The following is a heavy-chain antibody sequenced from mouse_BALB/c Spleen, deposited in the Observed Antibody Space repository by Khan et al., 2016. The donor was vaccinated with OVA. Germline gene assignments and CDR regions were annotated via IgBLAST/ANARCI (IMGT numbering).Heavy chain of an antibody. Sequence: EVELVESGGDLVKPGGSLELSCAASGFTFSTYGMSWVRQTPDMRLEWVATISSGGHYTYYPDSVKGRFTISRDNAKNTLYLHMSSLKSEDTAIYYCARLAYYYNSEGFAYWGQGILVTVSA. D-gene: IGHD1-1*01. CDR1: GFTFSTYG. CDR3: ARLAYYYNSEGFAY. CDR2: ISSGGHYT. V-gene: IGHV5-6*01. J-gene: IGHJ3*01.